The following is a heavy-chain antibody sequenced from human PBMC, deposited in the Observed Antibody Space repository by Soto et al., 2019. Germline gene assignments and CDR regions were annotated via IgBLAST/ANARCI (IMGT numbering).Heavy chain of an antibody. V-gene: IGHV6-1*01. CDR2: TYYRSKWYN. CDR1: GDSVSSNSAA. D-gene: IGHD3-3*01. CDR3: ARGSGRFFEWLLDAFDI. J-gene: IGHJ3*02. Sequence: SQTLSLTCAISGDSVSSNSAAWNWIRQSPSRGLEWLGRTYYRSKWYNDYAVSVKSRITINPDTSKNQFSLQLNSVTPEDTAVYYCARGSGRFFEWLLDAFDIWGQGTMVTVSS.